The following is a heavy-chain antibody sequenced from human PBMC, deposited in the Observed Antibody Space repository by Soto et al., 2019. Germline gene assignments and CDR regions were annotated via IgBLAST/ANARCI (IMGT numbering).Heavy chain of an antibody. CDR2: ISYDGSNK. CDR3: ARDKERITILRYYYYGMDV. V-gene: IGHV3-30-3*01. J-gene: IGHJ6*01. Sequence: QVQLVESGGGVVQPGRSLRLSCAASGFTFSSYAMHWVRQAPGKGLEWVAVISYDGSNKYYADSVKGRFTISRDNSKNTLYLQMSSLSAEDTAVYYCARDKERITILRYYYYGMDVW. D-gene: IGHD3-9*01. CDR1: GFTFSSYA.